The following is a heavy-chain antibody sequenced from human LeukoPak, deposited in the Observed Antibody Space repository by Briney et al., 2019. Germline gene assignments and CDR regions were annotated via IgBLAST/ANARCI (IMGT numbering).Heavy chain of an antibody. CDR2: IYYSGST. Sequence: PSETLSLTCTVSLGSISSYYWSWIRQPPGKGLEWIGYIYYSGSTNYNPSLKSRVTISVDTSKNQFSLKLSSVTAADAAVYYCARDRGMGYYDILTGLRTPNSFDPWGQGTLVTVSS. CDR1: LGSISSYY. CDR3: ARDRGMGYYDILTGLRTPNSFDP. D-gene: IGHD3-9*01. J-gene: IGHJ5*02. V-gene: IGHV4-59*01.